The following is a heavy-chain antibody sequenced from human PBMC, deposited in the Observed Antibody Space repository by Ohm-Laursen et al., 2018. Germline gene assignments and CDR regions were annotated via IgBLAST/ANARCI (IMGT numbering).Heavy chain of an antibody. CDR3: ARDSWKMLRGASWFDP. CDR1: GYTFTGYS. D-gene: IGHD3-10*01. J-gene: IGHJ5*02. Sequence: ASVKVSCKASGYTFTGYSIHWVRQAPGQGLEWIGWINPNSGGTNYAQKFQGRVTMTRDTSISTVYMDLSRLRSDDTAVYYCARDSWKMLRGASWFDPWGQGTLVTVSS. V-gene: IGHV1-2*02. CDR2: INPNSGGT.